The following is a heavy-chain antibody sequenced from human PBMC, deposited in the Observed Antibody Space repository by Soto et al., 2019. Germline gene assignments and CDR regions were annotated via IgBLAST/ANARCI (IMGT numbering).Heavy chain of an antibody. CDR3: ARADYSKIAY. V-gene: IGHV4-59*01. Sequence: SETLSLTCTISGGSINNSYGSWIRQPPGRGLEWIGHIYYSGGTSFSPSLKSRVTISVDTSKNQFSLKLSSVTAADTAVYYCARADYSKIAYWGQGTLVTVSS. J-gene: IGHJ4*02. D-gene: IGHD4-4*01. CDR1: GGSINNSY. CDR2: IYYSGGT.